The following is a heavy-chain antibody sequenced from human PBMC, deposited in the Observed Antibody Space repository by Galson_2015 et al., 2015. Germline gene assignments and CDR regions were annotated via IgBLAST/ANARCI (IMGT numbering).Heavy chain of an antibody. CDR1: GITFSSYA. Sequence: SLRLSCAASGITFSSYAMNWVRQAPGKGLEWVSVISGSGDSTFYGDSVKGRFTISRDNSKNTLILQMNSLRAEDTAVYYCAKNRAGWYSRGGSNSWGQGTLVTVSS. CDR2: ISGSGDST. V-gene: IGHV3-23*01. CDR3: AKNRAGWYSRGGSNS. D-gene: IGHD6-19*01. J-gene: IGHJ4*02.